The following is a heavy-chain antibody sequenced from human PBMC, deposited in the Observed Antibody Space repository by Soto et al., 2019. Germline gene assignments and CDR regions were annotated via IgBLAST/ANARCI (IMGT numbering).Heavy chain of an antibody. CDR3: ATGGTHVRNWNDGLGY. Sequence: ASVKVSCKVSGYTLTELSMHWVRQAPGKGLEWMGGFDPEDGETIYAQKFQGRVTMTEDTSTDTAYMELSSLRSEDTAVYYCATGGTHVRNWNDGLGYWGQGTLVTVSS. V-gene: IGHV1-24*01. D-gene: IGHD1-1*01. CDR1: GYTLTELS. J-gene: IGHJ4*02. CDR2: FDPEDGET.